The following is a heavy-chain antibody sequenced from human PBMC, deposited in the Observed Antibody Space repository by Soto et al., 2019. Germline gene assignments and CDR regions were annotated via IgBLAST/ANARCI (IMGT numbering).Heavy chain of an antibody. Sequence: SETLSLTCTVSGGSISSSSYYWGWIRQPPGKGLEWIGSIYYSGSTYYNPPLKSRVTISVDTSKNQFSLKLSSVTAADTAVYYCARSTGTTPGRTWGQGTLVTVSS. CDR3: ARSTGTTPGRT. CDR2: IYYSGST. V-gene: IGHV4-39*01. CDR1: GGSISSSSYY. J-gene: IGHJ5*02. D-gene: IGHD1-1*01.